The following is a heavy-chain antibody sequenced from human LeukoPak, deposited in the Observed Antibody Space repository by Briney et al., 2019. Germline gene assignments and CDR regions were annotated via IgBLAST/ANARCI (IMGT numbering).Heavy chain of an antibody. CDR3: ARKWYYGSGSDPHFDY. D-gene: IGHD3-10*01. CDR2: IIPIFGTA. CDR1: GGTFSSYA. J-gene: IGHJ4*02. Sequence: ASVKVSCKASGGTFSSYAISWVRRAPGQGLEWMGGIIPIFGTANYAQKFQGRVTITADKSTSTAYMELSSLRSEDTAVYYCARKWYYGSGSDPHFDYWGQGTLVTVSS. V-gene: IGHV1-69*06.